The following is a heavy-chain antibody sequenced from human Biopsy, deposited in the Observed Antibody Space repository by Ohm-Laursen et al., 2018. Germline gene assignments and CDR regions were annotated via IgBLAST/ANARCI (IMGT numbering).Heavy chain of an antibody. D-gene: IGHD4-23*01. CDR3: ARGSNEYGGLYFPH. V-gene: IGHV4-59*11. J-gene: IGHJ1*01. CDR2: ISHTGYT. CDR1: GGSFTGHY. Sequence: SETLSLTCPVSGGSFTGHYWTWIRQPPGKGLEWIGYISHTGYTSYKSSLKSRVTISLDTSRKHFSLRLTSLAAAGTAVYYCARGSNEYGGLYFPHWGQGTLVTVSS.